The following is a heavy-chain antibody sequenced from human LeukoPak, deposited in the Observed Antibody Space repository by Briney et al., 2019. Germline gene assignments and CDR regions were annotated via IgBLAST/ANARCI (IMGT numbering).Heavy chain of an antibody. D-gene: IGHD1-26*01. V-gene: IGHV1-2*02. Sequence: GASVKVSCKASGYTFTDYYIHWVRQAPGQGLEWMGWINPNGGGTTYAQKSQGRVSMTRDTSITTVYMEVSSLRSDDTAVYYCVREALGSYYTNFDYWGQGTLVTVSS. CDR1: GYTFTDYY. J-gene: IGHJ4*02. CDR3: VREALGSYYTNFDY. CDR2: INPNGGGT.